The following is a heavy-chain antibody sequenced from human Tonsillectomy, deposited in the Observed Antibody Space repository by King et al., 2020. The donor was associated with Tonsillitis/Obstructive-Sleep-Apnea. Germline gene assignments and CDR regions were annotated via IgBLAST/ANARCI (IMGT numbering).Heavy chain of an antibody. CDR1: GFTFSSYA. CDR3: VKDLRRAYDY. V-gene: IGHV3-64D*06. J-gene: IGHJ4*02. Sequence: VQLVESGGGLVQPGASLRLSCSASGFTFSSYAMHWVRQAPGKGLEYVSAISSNGGSTYYADSVKGRFTISRDNSKNTLYLQMTSLRAEDTAVYYCVKDLRRAYDYWGQGTLVTVSS. CDR2: ISSNGGST.